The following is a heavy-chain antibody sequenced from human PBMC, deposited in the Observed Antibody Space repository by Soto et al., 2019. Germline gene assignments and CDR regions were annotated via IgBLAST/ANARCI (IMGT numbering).Heavy chain of an antibody. Sequence: EVQLLESGGGLVQPGGSLRLSCEVSGFTFTSYAMTWVRQAPGKGLEWVSGVSGGGDSTHYADSVKGRFTISRDNSKSMLYLEMSSLRAEDTAVYYCARGIGGGYDGSRSYLPHDYWGQGTLVAVSS. CDR3: ARGIGGGYDGSRSYLPHDY. D-gene: IGHD3-10*01. CDR1: GFTFTSYA. CDR2: VSGGGDST. V-gene: IGHV3-23*01. J-gene: IGHJ4*02.